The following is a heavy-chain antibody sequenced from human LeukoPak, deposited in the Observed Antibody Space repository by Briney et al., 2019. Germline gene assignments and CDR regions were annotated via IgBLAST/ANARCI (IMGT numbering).Heavy chain of an antibody. CDR3: ARENKRDHAFDI. Sequence: ASVKVSCKASGYTFTGYYMHWVRQAPGQGLGWMGRIKPNSGGTNYAQKFQGGVTMTTDTSISTAYMELSRLITDDPSVYYCARENKRDHAFDIWGQGTMVTVSS. V-gene: IGHV1-2*06. CDR1: GYTFTGYY. D-gene: IGHD6-25*01. J-gene: IGHJ3*02. CDR2: IKPNSGGT.